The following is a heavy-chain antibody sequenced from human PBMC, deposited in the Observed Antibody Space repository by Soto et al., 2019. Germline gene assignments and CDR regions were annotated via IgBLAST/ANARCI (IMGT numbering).Heavy chain of an antibody. J-gene: IGHJ5*02. V-gene: IGHV1-18*01. Sequence: GASVKVSCKASGYTFTSYGISWVRQAPGQGLEWMGLISAYNGNTNYAQKLQGRVTMTTNTSTSTAYMELRSLRSDDPAMYYCARGVVAATNPHFDPGGKETLVTVS. CDR3: ARGVVAATNPHFDP. CDR2: ISAYNGNT. CDR1: GYTFTSYG. D-gene: IGHD2-15*01.